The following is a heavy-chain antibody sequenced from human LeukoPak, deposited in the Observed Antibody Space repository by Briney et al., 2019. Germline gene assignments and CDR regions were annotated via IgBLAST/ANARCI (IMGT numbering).Heavy chain of an antibody. J-gene: IGHJ4*02. D-gene: IGHD6-6*01. CDR1: GGSISSSSYY. CDR3: ARAGRARPPDY. Sequence: SETLSLTCTASGGSISSSSYYWGWIRQPPGKGLEWIGSIYYSGSTYYNPSLKSRVTISVDTSKNQFSLKLSSVTAADTAVYYCARAGRARPPDYWGQGTLVTVSS. V-gene: IGHV4-39*07. CDR2: IYYSGST.